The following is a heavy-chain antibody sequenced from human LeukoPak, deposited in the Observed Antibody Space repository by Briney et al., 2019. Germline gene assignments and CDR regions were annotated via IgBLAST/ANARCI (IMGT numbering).Heavy chain of an antibody. D-gene: IGHD2-2*01. V-gene: IGHV3-21*01. Sequence: PGGSLRLSCAASGFTFSSYSMNWVRPAPWKGLEWVSSICSSSSYIYYADSMKGRFTISRDNAKNSLYLQMNSLRAEDTAVYYCARAGPRYCSSTSCYDDAFDIWGQGTMVTVSS. CDR1: GFTFSSYS. CDR3: ARAGPRYCSSTSCYDDAFDI. J-gene: IGHJ3*02. CDR2: ICSSSSYI.